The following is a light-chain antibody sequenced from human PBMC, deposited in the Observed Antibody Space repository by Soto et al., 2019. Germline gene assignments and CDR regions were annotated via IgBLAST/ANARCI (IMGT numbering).Light chain of an antibody. CDR2: NNN. V-gene: IGLV1-47*01. CDR3: AAWDDSVTGV. Sequence: QSVLTQPHSASGTPGQTVTISCSGSSSNIGSEYVYWYQQFPGTAPRLLIYNNNRRPSGVPDRFSGSKSGTSASLAISGLRSEDEADYYCAAWDDSVTGVFGGGTKLTVL. CDR1: SSNIGSEY. J-gene: IGLJ3*02.